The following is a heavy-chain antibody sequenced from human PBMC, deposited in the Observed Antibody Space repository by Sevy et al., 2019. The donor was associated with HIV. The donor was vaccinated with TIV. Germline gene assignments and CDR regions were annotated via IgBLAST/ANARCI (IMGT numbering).Heavy chain of an antibody. D-gene: IGHD3-9*01. V-gene: IGHV4-34*01. CDR2: INHSGST. J-gene: IGHJ6*02. CDR3: ARASVLRYFDWSSYYYYGMDV. Sequence: SETLSLTCAVYGGSFSGYYWSWIRQPPGKGLEWIGEINHSGSTNYNPSLKSRVTISVDTSKNQFSLKLSSVTAADTAVYYCARASVLRYFDWSSYYYYGMDVWGQGTTVTGSS. CDR1: GGSFSGYY.